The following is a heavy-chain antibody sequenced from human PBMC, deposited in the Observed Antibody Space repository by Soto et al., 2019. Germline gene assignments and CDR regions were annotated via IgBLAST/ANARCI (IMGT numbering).Heavy chain of an antibody. D-gene: IGHD2-2*01. CDR1: GGTFTSYA. V-gene: IGHV1-69*06. CDR2: SIPIFGTA. J-gene: IGHJ6*02. CDR3: AKLVGPAARRSSMDV. Sequence: QVQLVQSGDEVKKPGSSVKVSCKASGGTFTSYAVSWVRQAPGQGLEWMGVSIPIFGTANYARKFQGRVTSTADKSTSTAYMELSSLRSEDTAVYYCAKLVGPAARRSSMDVWGQGTTVTVSS.